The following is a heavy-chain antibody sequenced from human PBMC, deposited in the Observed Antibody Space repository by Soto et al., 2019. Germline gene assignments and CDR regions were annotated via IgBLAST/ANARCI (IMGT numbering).Heavy chain of an antibody. CDR2: IIPIFGTA. CDR1: GGTFSSYA. Sequence: ASVKVSCKASGGTFSSYAISWVRQAPGQGLEWMGGIIPIFGTANYAQKFQGRVTITADESTSTAYMELSSLRSEDTAVYYCARDETATNHYYYGMDVWGQGTTVTVPS. D-gene: IGHD5-12*01. J-gene: IGHJ6*02. V-gene: IGHV1-69*13. CDR3: ARDETATNHYYYGMDV.